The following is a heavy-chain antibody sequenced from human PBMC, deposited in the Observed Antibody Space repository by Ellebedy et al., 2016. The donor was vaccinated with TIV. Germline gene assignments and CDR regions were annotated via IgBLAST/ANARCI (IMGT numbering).Heavy chain of an antibody. D-gene: IGHD6-19*01. V-gene: IGHV1-8*01. CDR2: MNPNSGNT. CDR1: GYTFTSYD. J-gene: IGHJ4*02. CDR3: ARYSSGWPPRRYFDY. Sequence: ASVKVSXXASGYTFTSYDINWVRQATGQGLEWMGWMNPNSGNTGYAQKFQGRVTMTRNTSISTAYMELSSLRSEDTAVYYCARYSSGWPPRRYFDYWGQGTLVTVSS.